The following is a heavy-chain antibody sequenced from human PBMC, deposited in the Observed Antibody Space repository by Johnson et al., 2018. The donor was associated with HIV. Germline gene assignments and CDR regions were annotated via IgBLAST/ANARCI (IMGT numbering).Heavy chain of an antibody. CDR1: GFTFTNAW. CDR2: IKSKTDGGTT. D-gene: IGHD2-21*02. J-gene: IGHJ3*02. V-gene: IGHV3-15*01. Sequence: VQLVESGGGLVKPGGSLRLSCAASGFTFTNAWMSWVRQAPGQGLEWVGRIKSKTDGGTTDYAAPVKGRFTISRDDSKNTLYLQMNSLKTEDTAMYYCTTDIATHVVVVTAISDAFDIWGQG. CDR3: TTDIATHVVVVTAISDAFDI.